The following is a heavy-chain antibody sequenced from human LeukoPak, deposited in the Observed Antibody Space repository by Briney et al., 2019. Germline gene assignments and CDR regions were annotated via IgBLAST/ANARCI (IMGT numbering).Heavy chain of an antibody. CDR1: GFTVSSNS. J-gene: IGHJ4*02. V-gene: IGHV3-66*01. CDR3: AGSWYGFDY. Sequence: GGSLRLSCEASGFTVSSNSMSWVRQAPGKGLEWVSIIYSDGSTYYADSVKGRFTISRDNSKNTLYLQMNSLRAEDTAVYYCAGSWYGFDYWGQGTLVTVSS. D-gene: IGHD6-13*01. CDR2: IYSDGST.